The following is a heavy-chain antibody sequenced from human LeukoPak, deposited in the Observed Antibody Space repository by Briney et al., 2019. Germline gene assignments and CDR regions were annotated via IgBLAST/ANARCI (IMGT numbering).Heavy chain of an antibody. V-gene: IGHV3-30*18. CDR3: AKEYSSGWYFLDY. D-gene: IGHD6-19*01. J-gene: IGHJ4*02. Sequence: GGSLRLSCAASGFTFSSYGMYWVRQAPGKGLEWVTVISYDGSDKYYADSVKGRFIISRDNSKNTLYLQMNSLRAEDTAVHYCAKEYSSGWYFLDYWGQGTLVTVSS. CDR2: ISYDGSDK. CDR1: GFTFSSYG.